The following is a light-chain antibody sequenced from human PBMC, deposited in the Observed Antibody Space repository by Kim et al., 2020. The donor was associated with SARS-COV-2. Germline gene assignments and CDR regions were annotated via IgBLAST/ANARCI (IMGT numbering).Light chain of an antibody. V-gene: IGLV3-21*04. CDR1: NFGGRG. CDR3: QVWDTSSVHPVV. CDR2: YDI. Sequence: PGETARITCGGNNFGGRGVHWYQHKPGQAPVLVISYDIDRPSGVPERFSGSNSGNTATLIISRVEAGDEADYYCQVWDTSSVHPVVFGGGTKLTVL. J-gene: IGLJ2*01.